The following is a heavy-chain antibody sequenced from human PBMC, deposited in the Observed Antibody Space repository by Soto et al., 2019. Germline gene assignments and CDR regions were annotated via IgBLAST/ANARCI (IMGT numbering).Heavy chain of an antibody. Sequence: GASVKVSCKASGYTFTSYAMHWVRQAPGQRLEWMGWINAGNGNTKYSQKFQGRVTITRDTSASTAYMELSSLRSEDTAVYYCASKNGGMKYYYYGMDVWGQGTTVTVSS. CDR3: ASKNGGMKYYYYGMDV. J-gene: IGHJ6*02. CDR1: GYTFTSYA. D-gene: IGHD2-8*01. V-gene: IGHV1-3*01. CDR2: INAGNGNT.